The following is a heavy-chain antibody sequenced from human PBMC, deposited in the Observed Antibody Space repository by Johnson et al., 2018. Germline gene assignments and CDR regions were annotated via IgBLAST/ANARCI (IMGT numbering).Heavy chain of an antibody. J-gene: IGHJ6*03. V-gene: IGHV3-23*04. CDR2: ISGSGGST. CDR3: ARWGGGYDWGAPVWDYYYYMDV. Sequence: VQLVESGGGLVQPGGSLRLSCAASGFTFSSYSMNWVRQAPGKGLEWVSAISGSGGSTYYADSVKGRFTISRDNSKNTLYLQMNSRRAEETAVYYCARWGGGYDWGAPVWDYYYYMDVWGKGTTVTVSS. CDR1: GFTFSSYS. D-gene: IGHD5-12*01.